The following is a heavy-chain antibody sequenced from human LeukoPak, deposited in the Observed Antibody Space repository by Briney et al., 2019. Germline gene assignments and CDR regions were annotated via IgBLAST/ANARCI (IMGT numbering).Heavy chain of an antibody. V-gene: IGHV3-21*01. CDR3: ARDHLMIVVPTGAFDI. Sequence: GGSLRLSCAASGFTFSSYSMNWVRQAPGKGLEWVSSISSSSSYIYYADSVKGRFTISRDNAKNSLYLQMNSLRAEDTAVYYCARDHLMIVVPTGAFDIWGQGTMVTVSS. CDR2: ISSSSSYI. CDR1: GFTFSSYS. D-gene: IGHD3-22*01. J-gene: IGHJ3*02.